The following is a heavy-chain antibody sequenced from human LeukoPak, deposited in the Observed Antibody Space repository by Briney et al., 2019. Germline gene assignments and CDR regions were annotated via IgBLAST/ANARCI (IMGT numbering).Heavy chain of an antibody. D-gene: IGHD6-13*01. CDR3: ARDRSGSSSFDY. V-gene: IGHV3-48*04. Sequence: PGGSLRLSCAASGFTFSSYSMNWVRQAPGKGLEWVSYISSSGSTIYYADSVKGRFTISRDNAKNSLYLQMNSLRAEDTAVYYCARDRSGSSSFDYWGQGTLVTVSS. CDR2: ISSSGSTI. CDR1: GFTFSSYS. J-gene: IGHJ4*02.